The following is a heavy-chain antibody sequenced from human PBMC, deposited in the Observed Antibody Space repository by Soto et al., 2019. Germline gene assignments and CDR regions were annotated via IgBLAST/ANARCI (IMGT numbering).Heavy chain of an antibody. CDR3: AREVGEVDYSSSYDAFDI. J-gene: IGHJ3*02. D-gene: IGHD6-6*01. CDR2: IYYSGII. V-gene: IGHV4-30-4*01. Sequence: QVQLQESGPGLVKPSQTLSLTCSVSGGSISSGDYYWSWIRQPPGKGLEWIAYIYYSGIIYYNPSLKCRVTVSRDTSTNQFFLNLDSVTAADTAVYYCAREVGEVDYSSSYDAFDIWGQGTMVTVSS. CDR1: GGSISSGDYY.